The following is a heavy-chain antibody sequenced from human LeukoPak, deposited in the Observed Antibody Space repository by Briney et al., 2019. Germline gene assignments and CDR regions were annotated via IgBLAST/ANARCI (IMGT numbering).Heavy chain of an antibody. CDR2: ISYDGSNK. CDR1: GFTFSSYG. V-gene: IGHV3-30*18. Sequence: PGGSLRLSCAASGFTFSSYGMHWVRQAPGKGLEWVAVISYDGSNKYYADFVKGRFTISRDNSKNTLYLQMNSLRAEDTAVYYCAKALGGGTGGDAVDYWGQGTLVTVSS. J-gene: IGHJ4*02. D-gene: IGHD2-21*02. CDR3: AKALGGGTGGDAVDY.